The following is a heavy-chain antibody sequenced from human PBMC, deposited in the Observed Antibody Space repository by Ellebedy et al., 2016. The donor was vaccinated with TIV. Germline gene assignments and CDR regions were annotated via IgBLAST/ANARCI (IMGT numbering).Heavy chain of an antibody. CDR1: GFPFGSNA. Sequence: GESLKISCAASGFPFGSNAMSWVRQSPGKGLEWVSGSGSDGSAHYADSVRGRFTIPRDNFKNMLYLQMNNLRAEDTAVYYCAKDPLYWSANDDWGQGTLVTVSS. CDR2: SGSDGSA. V-gene: IGHV3-23*01. J-gene: IGHJ4*02. D-gene: IGHD3-3*01. CDR3: AKDPLYWSANDD.